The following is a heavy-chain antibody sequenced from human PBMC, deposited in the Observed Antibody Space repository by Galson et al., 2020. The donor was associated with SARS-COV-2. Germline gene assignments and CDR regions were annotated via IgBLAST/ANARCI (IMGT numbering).Heavy chain of an antibody. Sequence: ASVKVSCKASGYTFTGYYIHCVLQAPGQGLEWMGWNNPNSGGTTYSQKFQGRVTMTRDTSITTAYMQLSKLRSDDSAIYYCTIGLTVIRFDSWGQGSLVSVRS. CDR2: NNPNSGGT. CDR3: TIGLTVIRFDS. V-gene: IGHV1-2*02. CDR1: GYTFTGYY. D-gene: IGHD4-17*01. J-gene: IGHJ4*02.